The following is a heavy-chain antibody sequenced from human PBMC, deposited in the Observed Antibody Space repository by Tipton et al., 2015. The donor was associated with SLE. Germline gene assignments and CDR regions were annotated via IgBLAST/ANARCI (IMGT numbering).Heavy chain of an antibody. CDR2: ISGSGGST. CDR1: GFTFSSYA. V-gene: IGHV3-23*01. CDR3: AKGSSSSWYNPYFDY. D-gene: IGHD6-13*01. J-gene: IGHJ4*02. Sequence: SLRLSCAASGFTFSSYAMSWVRQAPGKGLEWVSAISGSGGSTYYADSVKGRFTISRDNSKNTLYLQMNSLRAEDTAVYYCAKGSSSSWYNPYFDYWGQGTLVTVSS.